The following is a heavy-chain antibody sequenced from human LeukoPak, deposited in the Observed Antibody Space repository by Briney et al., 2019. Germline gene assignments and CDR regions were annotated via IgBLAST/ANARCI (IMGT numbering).Heavy chain of an antibody. CDR1: GGSIRSFY. Sequence: KPSETLSLTCTVSGGSIRSFYWSWIRQPPGKGLEWIGHIYYSGSTNFNPSLKSRVTISVDTSKNQFSLKPNSVTAADTAVYFCTRGQLGVYWYFDLWGRGTLVTVSS. V-gene: IGHV4-59*01. CDR3: TRGQLGVYWYFDL. J-gene: IGHJ2*01. D-gene: IGHD7-27*01. CDR2: IYYSGST.